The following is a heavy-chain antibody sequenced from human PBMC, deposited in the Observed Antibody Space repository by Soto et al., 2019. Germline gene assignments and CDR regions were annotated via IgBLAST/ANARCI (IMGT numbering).Heavy chain of an antibody. Sequence: PSETLSLTCAVYGGSFSGYYWSWIRQPPGKGLEWIGEINHSGSTNYNPSLKSRVTISVDTSKNQFSLKLSSVTAADTAVYYCARGLGGVTAAGNSSVDFDYWGQGTLVTVS. CDR3: ARGLGGVTAAGNSSVDFDY. CDR1: GGSFSGYY. J-gene: IGHJ4*02. D-gene: IGHD6-13*01. CDR2: INHSGST. V-gene: IGHV4-34*01.